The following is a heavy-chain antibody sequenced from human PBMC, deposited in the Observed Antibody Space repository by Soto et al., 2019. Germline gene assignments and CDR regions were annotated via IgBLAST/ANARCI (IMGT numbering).Heavy chain of an antibody. CDR2: IYSGGST. CDR3: AKGIHSLYFDY. V-gene: IGHV3-66*01. CDR1: GFTVSSNY. Sequence: PGGSLRLSCAASGFTVSSNYMSWVRQAPGKGLEWVSVIYSGGSTYYADSVKGRFTISRDNSKNTLYLQMNSLRAEDTAVYYCAKGIHSLYFDYWGQGTRSPSPQ. D-gene: IGHD5-18*01. J-gene: IGHJ4*02.